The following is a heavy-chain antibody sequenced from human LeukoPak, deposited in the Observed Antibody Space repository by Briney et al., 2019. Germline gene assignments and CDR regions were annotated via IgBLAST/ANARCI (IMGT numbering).Heavy chain of an antibody. CDR3: TTVGNI. CDR1: GFTFGKEW. Sequence: PGGSLRLSCAASGFTFGKEWMNWVRQAPGKGLEWVGRIKNKADRETTDYPAPVRGRLPISRDDSKNTLYLQMNSLKIEDTAVYYCTTVGNIGGQGTLVTVSS. CDR2: IKNKADRETT. V-gene: IGHV3-15*01. J-gene: IGHJ1*01.